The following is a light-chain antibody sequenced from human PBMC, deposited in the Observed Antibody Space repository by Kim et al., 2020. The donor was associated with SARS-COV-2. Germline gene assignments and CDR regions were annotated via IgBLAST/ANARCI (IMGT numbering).Light chain of an antibody. J-gene: IGKJ1*01. CDR3: QQYDSYPRT. V-gene: IGKV1D-16*01. Sequence: DIQMTQSPSSLSASIGDRVTITCRASQGISSWLAWYQQKPEKAPKCLIYAASSLQSGVPSRFSGSGSGTDFTLSISNLQPEDFATYYCQQYDSYPRTFGQGTRVDIK. CDR2: AAS. CDR1: QGISSW.